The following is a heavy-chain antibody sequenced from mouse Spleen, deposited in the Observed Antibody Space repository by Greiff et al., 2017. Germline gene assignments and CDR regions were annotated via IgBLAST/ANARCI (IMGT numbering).Heavy chain of an antibody. V-gene: IGHV1-85*01. D-gene: IGHD1-1*01. J-gene: IGHJ1*03. CDR1: GYTFTSYD. CDR2: IYPRDGST. CDR3: ARPLYYGSSYWYFDV. Sequence: VMLVESGPELVKPGASVKLSCKASGYTFTSYDINWVKQRPGQGLEWIGWIYPRDGSTKYNEKFKGKATLTVDTSSSTAYMELHSLTSEDSAVYFCARPLYYGSSYWYFDVWGTGTTVTVSS.